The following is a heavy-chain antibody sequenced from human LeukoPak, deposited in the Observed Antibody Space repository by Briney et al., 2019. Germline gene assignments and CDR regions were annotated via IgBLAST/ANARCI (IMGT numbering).Heavy chain of an antibody. J-gene: IGHJ4*02. V-gene: IGHV3-23*01. CDR3: AKGVGATNY. CDR1: GFTFSNCG. CDR2: ISGSGGST. Sequence: GRSLRLSCAASGFTFSNCGMHWVRQAPGKGLEWVSAISGSGGSTYYADSVKGRFTISRDNSKNTLYLQMNSLRAEDTAVYYCAKGVGATNYWGQGTLVTVSS. D-gene: IGHD1-26*01.